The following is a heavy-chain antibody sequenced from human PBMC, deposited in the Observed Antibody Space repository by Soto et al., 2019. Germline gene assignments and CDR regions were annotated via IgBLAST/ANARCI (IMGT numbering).Heavy chain of an antibody. CDR3: TGEVASGY. CDR1: GFTVSSYG. D-gene: IGHD2-8*02. V-gene: IGHV3-30*03. CDR2: ISRDGGTK. Sequence: QVQLVESGGGVVQPGRSLRLSCSASGFTVSSYGRHWVRQAPGKGLEWMAVISRDGGTKYYADSVKGRFTISRDNSRNTLFLEMNSLRGDDMAVYYCTGEVASGYWGQGTLVTVSS. J-gene: IGHJ4*02.